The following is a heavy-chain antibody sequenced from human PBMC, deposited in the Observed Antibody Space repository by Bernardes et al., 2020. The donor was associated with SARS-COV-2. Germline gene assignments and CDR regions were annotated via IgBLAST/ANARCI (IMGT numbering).Heavy chain of an antibody. CDR1: GGSLNINKYY. Sequence: SETLSLTCTVSGGSLNINKYYWSWIRQPPGKGLEWIGYIYYSGSTNYNPSLKSRVTMSVDTSKNQFSLKLSSVTAADTAVYYCARKASYYPYYYYGMDVWGQGTTVAVSS. J-gene: IGHJ6*02. D-gene: IGHD1-26*01. CDR2: IYYSGST. CDR3: ARKASYYPYYYYGMDV. V-gene: IGHV4-61*01.